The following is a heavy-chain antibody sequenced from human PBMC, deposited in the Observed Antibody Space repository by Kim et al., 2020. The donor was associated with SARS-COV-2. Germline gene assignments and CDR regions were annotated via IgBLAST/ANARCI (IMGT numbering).Heavy chain of an antibody. CDR2: INHSGST. D-gene: IGHD3-10*01. CDR1: GGSFSGYY. J-gene: IGHJ4*02. V-gene: IGHV4-34*01. CDR3: ARVLGFYGSGSYCDY. Sequence: SETLSLTCAVYGGSFSGYYWSWIRQPPGKGLEWIGEINHSGSTNYNPSLKSRVTILIDTSKNQFYLKLSTVTAADTAVYYYARVLGFYGSGSYCDYWGQGTLVTVSS.